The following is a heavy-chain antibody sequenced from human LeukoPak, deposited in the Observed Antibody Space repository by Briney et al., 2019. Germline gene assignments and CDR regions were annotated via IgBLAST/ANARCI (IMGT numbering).Heavy chain of an antibody. D-gene: IGHD3-22*01. CDR2: MSFSGSTI. CDR1: GFTFSSYE. J-gene: IGHJ4*02. CDR3: AKTRYYYDSSGYYYAYYFDY. Sequence: PGGSLRLSCVASGFTFSSYEMNWVRQAPGRGLEWISYMSFSGSTIYYADSVKGRFTISRDNSKNTLYLQMNSLRAEDTAVYYCAKTRYYYDSSGYYYAYYFDYWGQGTLVTVSS. V-gene: IGHV3-48*03.